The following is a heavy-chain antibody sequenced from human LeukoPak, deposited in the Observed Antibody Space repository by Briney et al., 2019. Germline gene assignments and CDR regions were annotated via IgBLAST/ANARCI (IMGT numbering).Heavy chain of an antibody. CDR3: ARGGRFLENYYYYMDV. Sequence: SETLSLTCTVSGYSISSGYYWGWRRQPPGRGQEWIGSISHSGSTYYNPSLKSRVTISVDTSKNQFSLKLSSVTAADTAVYYCARGGRFLENYYYYMDVWGKGATVTVSS. CDR1: GYSISSGYY. CDR2: ISHSGST. V-gene: IGHV4-38-2*02. D-gene: IGHD3-3*01. J-gene: IGHJ6*03.